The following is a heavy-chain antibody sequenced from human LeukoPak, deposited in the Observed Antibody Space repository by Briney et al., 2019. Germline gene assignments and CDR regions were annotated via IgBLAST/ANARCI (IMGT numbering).Heavy chain of an antibody. CDR1: GFTFDDYG. D-gene: IGHD6-13*01. CDR2: INWNGGST. CDR3: AREAPTQHSSSWPLDY. Sequence: PGGSLRLSCAASGFTFDDYGMSWVRQAPGKGLEWDSGINWNGGSTGYADSVKGRFTISRDNAKNSLYLQMNSLRAEDTALYYCAREAPTQHSSSWPLDYWGQGTLVTVSS. J-gene: IGHJ4*02. V-gene: IGHV3-20*04.